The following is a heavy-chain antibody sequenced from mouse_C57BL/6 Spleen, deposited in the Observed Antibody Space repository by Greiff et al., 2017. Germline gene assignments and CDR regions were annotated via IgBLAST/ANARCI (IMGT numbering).Heavy chain of an antibody. CDR2: IDPSDSET. CDR3: AKGHYGGYIDY. J-gene: IGHJ2*01. CDR1: GYTFTSYW. V-gene: IGHV1-52*01. D-gene: IGHD1-1*01. Sequence: VQLQQPGAELVRPGSSVKLSCKASGYTFTSYWMHWVKQRPIQGLEWIGNIDPSDSETHYNQKFKDKATLTVDKSSSTAYMQLRSLTSEDSAVXYSAKGHYGGYIDYRGEDATLSESS.